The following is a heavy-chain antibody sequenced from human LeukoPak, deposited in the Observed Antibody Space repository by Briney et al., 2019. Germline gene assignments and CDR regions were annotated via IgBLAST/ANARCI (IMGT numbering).Heavy chain of an antibody. Sequence: ASVKLSCKTSGYTFTDFSIHWVRQAPGQGLEWMGYIDPANGATRYAQKLQGRVTITRDTSSTTAYMDLRSLRSDDTAVYYCSRIPKLAPTGDFDYWGQGTLVTVSS. V-gene: IGHV1-2*02. CDR3: SRIPKLAPTGDFDY. D-gene: IGHD1-1*01. CDR2: IDPANGAT. J-gene: IGHJ4*02. CDR1: GYTFTDFS.